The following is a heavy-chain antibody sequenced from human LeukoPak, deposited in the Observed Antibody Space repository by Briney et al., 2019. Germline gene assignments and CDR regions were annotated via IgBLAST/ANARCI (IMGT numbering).Heavy chain of an antibody. CDR2: ITSSSNTI. D-gene: IGHD2-15*01. CDR3: ARTHFSGGNRYNFDY. CDR1: GFTFSSYA. Sequence: GGSLRLSCAASGFTFSSYAMSWVRQAPGKGLEWVSYITSSSNTIYYADSVQGRFTISRDNAKNSLYLQMNGLRPEDTALYYCARTHFSGGNRYNFDYWGQGALVTVSS. V-gene: IGHV3-48*01. J-gene: IGHJ4*02.